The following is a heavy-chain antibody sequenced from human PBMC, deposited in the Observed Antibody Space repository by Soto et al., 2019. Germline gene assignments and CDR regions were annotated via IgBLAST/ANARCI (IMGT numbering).Heavy chain of an antibody. Sequence: PGGSLRLSCAASGFTFSSYEMNWVRQAPGKGLEWVSYISSSGSTIYYADSVQGRFTISRDNARNSLYLQMDSLTAADTAVYYCARIHNNYNDVHFDSWGRGALVTVSS. J-gene: IGHJ4*02. D-gene: IGHD3-10*01. V-gene: IGHV3-48*03. CDR2: ISSSGSTI. CDR3: ARIHNNYNDVHFDS. CDR1: GFTFSSYE.